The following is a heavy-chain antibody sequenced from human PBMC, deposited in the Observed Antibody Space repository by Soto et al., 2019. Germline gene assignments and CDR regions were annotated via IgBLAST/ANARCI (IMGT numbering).Heavy chain of an antibody. CDR3: ARLDLKPNCFDP. D-gene: IGHD2-2*03. CDR2: IYFSGST. V-gene: IGHV4-31*03. CDR1: AGSISSGGYY. Sequence: SETLSLTCPVSAGSISSGGYYWSWIRQHPGKGLEWIGYIYFSGSTYYNPSLKSRVTISVDTSKNQFSLNLSSVTAAYTAVDYCARLDLKPNCFDPWGQGTQVTVSS. J-gene: IGHJ5*02.